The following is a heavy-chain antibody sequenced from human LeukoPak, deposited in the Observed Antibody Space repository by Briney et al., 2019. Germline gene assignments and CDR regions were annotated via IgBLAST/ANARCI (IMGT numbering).Heavy chain of an antibody. CDR2: MNPNSGNT. CDR1: GYTFTSYD. CDR3: ARIPRATGTRARDLRD. Sequence: GASVKVSCKASGYTFTSYDINWVRQATGQGLEWMGWMNPNSGNTGYAQKFQGRVTITRNTSISTAYMELSSLRSEDTAVYYCARIPRATGTRARDLRDWGQGTLVTVSS. V-gene: IGHV1-8*03. J-gene: IGHJ4*02. D-gene: IGHD1-1*01.